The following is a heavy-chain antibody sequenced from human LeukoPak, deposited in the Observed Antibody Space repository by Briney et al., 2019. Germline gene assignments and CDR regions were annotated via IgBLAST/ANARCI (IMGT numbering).Heavy chain of an antibody. CDR1: GYTFTGYY. CDR3: ARSPVREGTYYYDSSGYQRGFDY. V-gene: IGHV1-2*06. D-gene: IGHD3-22*01. J-gene: IGHJ4*02. Sequence: ASLKDSCKASGYTFTGYYMHSVPQAPGQRLGWMGRINPNSGGTNYAKKFQGRVTMTRDTSISTAYMELRRLRSDDTAVYYCARSPVREGTYYYDSSGYQRGFDYWGQGTLVTVSS. CDR2: INPNSGGT.